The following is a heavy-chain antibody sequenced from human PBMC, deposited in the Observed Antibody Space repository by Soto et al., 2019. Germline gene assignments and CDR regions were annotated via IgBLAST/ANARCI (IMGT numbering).Heavy chain of an antibody. CDR3: AREDIVVVPAAIDWIWFDP. CDR2: ISAYNGNT. D-gene: IGHD2-2*01. CDR1: GYTFTSYG. V-gene: IGHV1-18*01. Sequence: GASVKVSCKASGYTFTSYGISWVRQAPGQGLERMGWISAYNGNTNYAQKLQGRVTMTTDTSTSTAYMELRSLRSDDTAVYYCAREDIVVVPAAIDWIWFDPWGQGTLVTVSS. J-gene: IGHJ5*02.